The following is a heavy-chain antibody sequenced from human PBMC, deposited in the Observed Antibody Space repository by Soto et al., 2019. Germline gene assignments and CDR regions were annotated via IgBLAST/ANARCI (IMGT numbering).Heavy chain of an antibody. CDR2: FYSSGSI. J-gene: IGHJ5*02. V-gene: IGHV4-31*03. CDR1: GYFIGAGGYY. D-gene: IGHD6-19*01. CDR3: ARMYSSGSGWFHP. Sequence: QIELQESGPGLVKPSQTLSLTCFVSGYFIGAGGYYWSWIRHHPGKGLEWIGSFYSSGSIIYNPSLRSRVSITGDMSTNQFSMSLTSVTAADTARYYCARMYSSGSGWFHPWGQVTLVTVSS.